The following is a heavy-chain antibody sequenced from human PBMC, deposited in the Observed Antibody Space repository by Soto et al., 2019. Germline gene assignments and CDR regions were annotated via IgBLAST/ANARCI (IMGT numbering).Heavy chain of an antibody. CDR1: GFTVSNNY. Sequence: EVQLVESGGGLIQPGGSLRLSCAVSGFTVSNNYMSWVRQAPGKGLEGVSVIYSGGYTAYGDSVKGRFTISRDNSKNTLYLQMKTRGATDPVVYSCATQRGGGGYWGQGTLVTVSS. CDR3: ATQRGGGGY. J-gene: IGHJ4*02. D-gene: IGHD6-25*01. V-gene: IGHV3-53*01. CDR2: IYSGGYT.